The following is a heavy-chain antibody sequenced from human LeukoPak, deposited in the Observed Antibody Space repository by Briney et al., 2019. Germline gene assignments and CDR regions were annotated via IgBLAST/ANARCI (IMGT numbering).Heavy chain of an antibody. CDR1: GGTFSSYA. J-gene: IGHJ3*02. Sequence: SVKVSCKASGGTFSSYAISWVRQAPGQGLEWMGGIIPIFGTANYAQKFQGRVTMTEDTSTDTAYMELSSLRSEDTAVYYCATQAAANAFDIWGQGTMVTVSS. V-gene: IGHV1-69*06. CDR2: IIPIFGTA. D-gene: IGHD6-13*01. CDR3: ATQAAANAFDI.